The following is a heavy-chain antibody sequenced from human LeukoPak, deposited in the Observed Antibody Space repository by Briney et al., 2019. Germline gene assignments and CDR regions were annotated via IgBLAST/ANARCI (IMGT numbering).Heavy chain of an antibody. CDR1: GGSISSSSYY. V-gene: IGHV4-39*07. Sequence: PSETLSLTCTVSGGSISSSSYYWGWIRQPPGKGLEWIGEINHSGSTNYNPSLKSRVTISVDTSKNQFSLKLSSVTAADTAVYYCARVGNYGDFDYWGQGTLVTVSS. CDR3: ARVGNYGDFDY. J-gene: IGHJ4*02. CDR2: INHSGST. D-gene: IGHD1-7*01.